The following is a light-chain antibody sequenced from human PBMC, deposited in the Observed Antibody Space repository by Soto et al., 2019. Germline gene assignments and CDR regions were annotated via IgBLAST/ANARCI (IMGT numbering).Light chain of an antibody. CDR2: GAS. V-gene: IGKV3-20*01. J-gene: IGKJ2*01. CDR1: QSISSY. CDR3: QQSGSSPGT. Sequence: EIVLTQSPGTLSLSPGERATLSCRASQSISSYLAWYQQKPGQAPRLLIYGASSRATGIPDRFSGSGPGTDFYPAITRLEPADVAVYYCQQSGSSPGTFGQGTKLEIK.